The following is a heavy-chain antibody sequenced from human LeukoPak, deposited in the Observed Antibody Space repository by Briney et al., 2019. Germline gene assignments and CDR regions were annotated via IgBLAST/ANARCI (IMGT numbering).Heavy chain of an antibody. V-gene: IGHV1-8*01. CDR3: ARVGTPHCSGGSCYSSTGPFFKLDY. D-gene: IGHD2-15*01. CDR1: GYTFTSYD. CDR2: MNPNSGNP. Sequence: GASVKVSCKASGYTFTSYDINWVRQATGQGLEWMGWMNPNSGNPGYAQKFQGRVTMTRNTSISTAYMELSSLRSEDTAVYYCARVGTPHCSGGSCYSSTGPFFKLDYWGQGTLVTVSS. J-gene: IGHJ4*02.